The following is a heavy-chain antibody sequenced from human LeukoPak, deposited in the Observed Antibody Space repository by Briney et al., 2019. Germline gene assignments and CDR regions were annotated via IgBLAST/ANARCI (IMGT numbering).Heavy chain of an antibody. CDR1: GGSISSYY. CDR3: ARGRAPLDYGDPYFDY. J-gene: IGHJ4*02. V-gene: IGHV4-59*01. CDR2: IYYSGST. Sequence: NPSETLSLTCTVSGGSISSYYWSWIRQPPGKGLEWIGYIYYSGSTNYNPSLKSRVTISVDTSKNQFSLKLSSVTAADTAVYYCARGRAPLDYGDPYFDYWGQGTLVTVSS. D-gene: IGHD4-17*01.